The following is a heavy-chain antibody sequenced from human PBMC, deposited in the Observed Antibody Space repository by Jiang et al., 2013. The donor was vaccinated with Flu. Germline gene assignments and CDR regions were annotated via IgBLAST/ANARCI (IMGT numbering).Heavy chain of an antibody. V-gene: IGHV4-59*01. CDR3: ASTRYGGYFNY. CDR2: IYYSGST. CDR1: GGSISSYY. D-gene: IGHD4/OR15-4a*01. J-gene: IGHJ4*02. Sequence: GSGLVKPSETLSLTCTVSGGSISSYYWSWIRQPPGKGLEWIGYIYYSGSTNYNPSLKSRVTISVDTSKNQFSLKLSSVTAADTAVYYCASTRYGGYFNYWGQGTLVTVSS.